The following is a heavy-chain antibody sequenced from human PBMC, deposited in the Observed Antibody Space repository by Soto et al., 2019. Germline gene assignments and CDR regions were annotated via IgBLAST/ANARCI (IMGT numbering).Heavy chain of an antibody. CDR3: PRPGFVAARSSSPGNDV. CDR1: GFTFRDYA. CDR2: ISSSGSTI. V-gene: IGHV3-11*01. D-gene: IGHD6-6*01. J-gene: IGHJ6*02. Sequence: VESRRFAYAACGFTFRDYAMTWVSQAPGKGVEWVSYISSSGSTIYYADSVKGRFTISRDNARNSLYLQMNSRRAEERAVYYCPRPGFVAARSSSPGNDVWRSGSTVNVS.